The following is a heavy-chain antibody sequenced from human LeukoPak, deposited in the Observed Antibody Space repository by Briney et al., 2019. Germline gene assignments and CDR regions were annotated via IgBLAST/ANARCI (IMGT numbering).Heavy chain of an antibody. CDR3: AKSHCGSFSCSRAEF. CDR2: MSGGGGST. J-gene: IGHJ4*02. V-gene: IGHV3-23*01. CDR1: GFTFSSYG. Sequence: PGGSLRLSCAAPGFTFSSYGMSWVRQAPGKGLEWVSAMSGGGGSTFYADSVKGRFTISRDNSKNTLYLQMNSLRDEDTAVYYCAKSHCGSFSCSRAEFWGQGTLVTVSS. D-gene: IGHD2-2*01.